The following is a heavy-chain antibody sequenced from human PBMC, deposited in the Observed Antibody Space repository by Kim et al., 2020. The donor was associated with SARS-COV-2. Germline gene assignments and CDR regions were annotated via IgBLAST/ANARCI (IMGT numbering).Heavy chain of an antibody. D-gene: IGHD6-13*01. V-gene: IGHV4-39*01. CDR2: IYYTGTT. J-gene: IGHJ4*02. Sequence: SETLSLSCAVSGDLIRTTSYFWAWIRQPPGKGLEWIGTIYYTGTTVYNPSLQSRSSISVDASRNQLSLNVTSVTTTDTAVYFCATGIGIAASGESDSPSHWGEGTLGPVSS. CDR3: ATGIGIAASGESDSPSH. CDR1: GDLIRTTSYF.